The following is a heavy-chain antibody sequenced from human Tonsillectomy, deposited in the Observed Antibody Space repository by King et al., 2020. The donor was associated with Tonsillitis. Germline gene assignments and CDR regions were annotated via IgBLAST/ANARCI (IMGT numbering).Heavy chain of an antibody. CDR2: IWYDESNK. CDR1: GFTFRSYG. J-gene: IGHJ4*02. D-gene: IGHD6-25*01. Sequence: VQLVESGGGVVQPGRSLRLSCAASGFTFRSYGMHWVRQAPGKGLEWVAVIWYDESNKYYADSVKGRFTISRDNSKNTLDLQMNSLRAEDTAVYYCVRDLASSGRGWLDYWGQGTLVTVSS. V-gene: IGHV3-33*08. CDR3: VRDLASSGRGWLDY.